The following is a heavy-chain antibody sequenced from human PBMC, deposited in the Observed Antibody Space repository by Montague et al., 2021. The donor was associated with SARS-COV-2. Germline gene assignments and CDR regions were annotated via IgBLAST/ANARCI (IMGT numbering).Heavy chain of an antibody. V-gene: IGHV4-39*02. J-gene: IGHJ3*02. D-gene: IGHD5-12*01. CDR1: GGSISSSNYY. CDR2: IYDSGST. Sequence: SETLSLTCTVSGGSISSSNYYWDWIRQPPGKGLEWIGSIYDSGSTXYNPSLKSRVTISVDTSKNHFSLKLSFVTAADTAVYYCARRGRKLLPVATTIGGFDIWGQGTMVTVSS. CDR3: ARRGRKLLPVATTIGGFDI.